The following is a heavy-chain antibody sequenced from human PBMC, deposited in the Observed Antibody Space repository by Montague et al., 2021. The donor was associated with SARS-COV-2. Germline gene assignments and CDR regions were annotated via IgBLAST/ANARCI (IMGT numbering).Heavy chain of an antibody. J-gene: IGHJ4*02. CDR3: ARHVTFGGVVVARDY. V-gene: IGHV4-39*01. D-gene: IGHD3-16*02. CDR2: IFYSGTT. CDR1: GGSISSSYY. Sequence: SETLSLTCIVSGGSISSSYYWGWIRQSPGKGLEWFGSIFYSGTTYFNPSLRSRIAISVDTSKNQFSLKVTSVTAADTAVYYCARHVTFGGVVVARDYWGQGQLVSVSS.